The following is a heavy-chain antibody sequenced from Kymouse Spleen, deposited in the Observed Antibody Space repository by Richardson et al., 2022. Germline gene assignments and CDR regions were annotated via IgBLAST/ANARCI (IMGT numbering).Heavy chain of an antibody. Sequence: QVQLVESGGGVVQPGRSLRLSCAASGFTFSSYGMHWVRQAPGKGLEWVAVISYDGSNKYYADSVKGRFTISRDNSKNTLYLQMNSLRAEDTAVYYCAKDQDFWSGYFDYWGQGTLVTVSS. V-gene: IGHV3-30*18. CDR1: GFTFSSYG. J-gene: IGHJ4*02. D-gene: IGHD3-3*01. CDR3: AKDQDFWSGYFDY. CDR2: ISYDGSNK.